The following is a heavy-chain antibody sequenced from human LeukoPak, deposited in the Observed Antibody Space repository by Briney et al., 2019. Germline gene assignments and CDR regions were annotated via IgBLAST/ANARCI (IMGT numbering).Heavy chain of an antibody. V-gene: IGHV3-30-3*01. CDR1: GFTFSSYA. Sequence: GRSLRLSCAASGFTFSSYAMHWVRQAPGKGLEWVAVISYDGSNKYYADSVKGRFTISRDNSKNTLYLQMNSLRAEDTAVYYCARRAAQPIWGQGTLVTVSS. J-gene: IGHJ4*02. CDR3: ARRAAQPI. CDR2: ISYDGSNK. D-gene: IGHD6-25*01.